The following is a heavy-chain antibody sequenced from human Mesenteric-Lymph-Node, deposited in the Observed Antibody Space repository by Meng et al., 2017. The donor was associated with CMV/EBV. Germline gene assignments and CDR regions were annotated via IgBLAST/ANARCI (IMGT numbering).Heavy chain of an antibody. CDR2: IYYSGST. Sequence: GSLRLSCTVSGGSISRYYWSWIRQPPGKGLEWIGNIYYSGSTNYNPSLKSRVTISVDTSKNQPSLKLSSVTAADTAVYYCARTNSMDVWGQGTTVTVSS. V-gene: IGHV4-59*01. J-gene: IGHJ6*02. CDR3: ARTNSMDV. CDR1: GGSISRYY.